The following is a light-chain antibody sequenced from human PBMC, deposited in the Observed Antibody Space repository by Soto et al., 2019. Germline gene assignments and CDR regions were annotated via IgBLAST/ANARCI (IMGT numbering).Light chain of an antibody. V-gene: IGKV1-39*01. CDR2: GAS. Sequence: DIQMTPSPSSLSASVGDRVTITCRATQTISNSLNWSQQRPGKAPNLLIYGASTLRGGVPSRFSGSGSGTDFTLTISSLQPEDSATYFCQESHTFIWGTFGQGTKV. J-gene: IGKJ1*01. CDR1: QTISNS. CDR3: QESHTFIWGT.